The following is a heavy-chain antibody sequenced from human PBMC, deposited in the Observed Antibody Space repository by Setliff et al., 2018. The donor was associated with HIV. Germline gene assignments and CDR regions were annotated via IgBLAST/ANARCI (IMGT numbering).Heavy chain of an antibody. CDR2: INSDGSSI. CDR1: GFTFSSYA. Sequence: LRLSCAASGFTFSSYAMSWVRQAPGKGLVWVSRINSDGSSISYADSVKGRFTISRDNAKNTLYLQMNSLRGEDTAVYYCARHSDWYGNDAFDIWGQGTRVTVSS. V-gene: IGHV3-74*01. J-gene: IGHJ3*02. CDR3: ARHSDWYGNDAFDI. D-gene: IGHD6-19*01.